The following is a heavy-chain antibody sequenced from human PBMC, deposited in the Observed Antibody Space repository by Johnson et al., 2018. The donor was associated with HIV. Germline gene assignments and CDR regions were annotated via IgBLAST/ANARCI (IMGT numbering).Heavy chain of an antibody. CDR3: ARDVRSGLHQGRDAFDI. Sequence: VKLVESGGGLVQPGGSLRLSCAASGFTFNSYAMNWVRQAPGKGLEWVSGISGGGSGTYYADSVKGRFTISRDNSKNTLYLQMNSLRAEDTAVYYCARDVRSGLHQGRDAFDICGQGTMVTVSS. J-gene: IGHJ3*02. V-gene: IGHV3-23*04. CDR1: GFTFNSYA. D-gene: IGHD5-12*01. CDR2: ISGGGSGT.